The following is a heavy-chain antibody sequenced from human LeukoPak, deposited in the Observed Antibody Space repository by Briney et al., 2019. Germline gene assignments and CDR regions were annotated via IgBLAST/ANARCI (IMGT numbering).Heavy chain of an antibody. CDR3: ARDLTAYFDY. D-gene: IGHD3-16*01. Sequence: GESLKISCKGSGYSFTSYWIGWVRQAPGKGLEWVSVIYSGGSTYYADSVKGRFTISRDNSKKTLYLQMNSLRAEDTAVYYCARDLTAYFDYWGQGTLVTVSS. CDR2: IYSGGST. CDR1: GYSFTSYW. J-gene: IGHJ4*02. V-gene: IGHV3-66*01.